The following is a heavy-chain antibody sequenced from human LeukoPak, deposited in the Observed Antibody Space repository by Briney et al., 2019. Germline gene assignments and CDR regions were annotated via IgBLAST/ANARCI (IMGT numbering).Heavy chain of an antibody. J-gene: IGHJ4*02. V-gene: IGHV3-21*01. Sequence: GGSLRLSCAASGFTFSSYSMNWVRQAPGKGLEWVSSISSSSSYIYYADSVKGRFTISRDNAKNSLYLQMNSLRAEDTAVYYCARRGGRRYYDILPGYSQRGEFDYWGQGTLVTVSS. CDR3: ARRGGRRYYDILPGYSQRGEFDY. CDR2: ISSSSSYI. CDR1: GFTFSSYS. D-gene: IGHD3-9*01.